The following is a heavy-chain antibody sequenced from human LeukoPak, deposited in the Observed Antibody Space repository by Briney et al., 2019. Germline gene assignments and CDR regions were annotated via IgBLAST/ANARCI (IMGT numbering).Heavy chain of an antibody. Sequence: ASVKVSCKASGYTFTSYGISWVRQAPGQGLEWMGWISAYNGNTNYAQKLQGRVTMTTDTSTSTAYMELRSLRSDDTDVYYCAILQYGDFDAFDIWGQGTMVTVSS. CDR3: AILQYGDFDAFDI. D-gene: IGHD4-17*01. J-gene: IGHJ3*02. CDR2: ISAYNGNT. CDR1: GYTFTSYG. V-gene: IGHV1-18*01.